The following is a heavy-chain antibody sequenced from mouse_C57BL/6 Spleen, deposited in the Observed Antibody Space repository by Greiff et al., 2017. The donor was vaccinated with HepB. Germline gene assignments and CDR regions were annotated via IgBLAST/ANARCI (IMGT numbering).Heavy chain of an antibody. J-gene: IGHJ4*01. CDR3: ARPYGYDIYYYAMDY. D-gene: IGHD2-2*01. Sequence: QVHVKQPGAELVRPGTSVKLSCKASGYTFTSYWMHWVKQRPGQGLEWIGVIDPSDSYTNYNQKFKGKATLTVDTSSSTAYMQLSSLTSEDSAVYYCARPYGYDIYYYAMDYWGQGTSVTVSS. CDR1: GYTFTSYW. V-gene: IGHV1-59*01. CDR2: IDPSDSYT.